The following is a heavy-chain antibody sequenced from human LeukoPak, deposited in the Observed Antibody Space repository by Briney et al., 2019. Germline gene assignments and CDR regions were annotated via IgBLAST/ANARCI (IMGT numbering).Heavy chain of an antibody. CDR1: GDTFSIQR. CDR2: INPSDGRP. D-gene: IGHD5-18*01. Sequence: ASVKVSCKAPGDTFSIQRIAWVRQARGHGLEWMGIINPSDGRPTYGQMFQGRLTMTRDTSTSTVYMELSSLRSEDTAVYYCASSPDRRYSYILYWGQGTLVTVSS. CDR3: ASSPDRRYSYILY. J-gene: IGHJ4*02. V-gene: IGHV1-46*01.